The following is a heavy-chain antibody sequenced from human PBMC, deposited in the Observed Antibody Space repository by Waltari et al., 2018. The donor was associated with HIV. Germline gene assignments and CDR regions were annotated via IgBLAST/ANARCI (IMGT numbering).Heavy chain of an antibody. CDR3: AREREWYFDL. Sequence: QVQLQQWGAGLLKPSETLSLTCAVYGGSFSVYYWSWIRQPPGKGLEWIGEINHSGSTNYTPSLKSRVTISVDTSKNQFSLKLNSVTAADTAGYYCAREREWYFDLWGRGTLVTVSS. CDR1: GGSFSVYY. D-gene: IGHD1-26*01. CDR2: INHSGST. J-gene: IGHJ2*01. V-gene: IGHV4-34*01.